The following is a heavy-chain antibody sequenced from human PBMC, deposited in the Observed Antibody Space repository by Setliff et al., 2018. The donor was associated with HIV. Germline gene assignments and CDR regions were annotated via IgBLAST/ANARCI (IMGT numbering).Heavy chain of an antibody. D-gene: IGHD2-21*01. J-gene: IGHJ4*02. CDR3: AKGCGGAGFCYYADY. Sequence: PGGSLRLSCAASGFTFSYYGMHWVRQAPGKGLEWVAFIRYDGSGKYYTDSVKGRFTISRDNSKNTLYLHMNNLRGDDTAVYYCAKGCGGAGFCYYADYWGQGTLVTVSS. CDR2: IRYDGSGK. CDR1: GFTFSYYG. V-gene: IGHV3-30*02.